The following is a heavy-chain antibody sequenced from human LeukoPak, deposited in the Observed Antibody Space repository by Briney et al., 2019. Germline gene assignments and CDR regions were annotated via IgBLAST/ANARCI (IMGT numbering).Heavy chain of an antibody. CDR3: ARELYDYVWGSYRAHDAFDI. CDR2: IWYDGSNK. CDR1: GFTFSSYG. J-gene: IGHJ3*02. Sequence: GGSLRLSCVASGFTFSSYGMHWVRQAPGKGLEWVAVIWYDGSNKYYADSVKGRFTISRDNSKNTLYLQMNSLRAEDTAVYYCARELYDYVWGSYRAHDAFDIWGQGTMVTVSS. D-gene: IGHD3-16*02. V-gene: IGHV3-33*01.